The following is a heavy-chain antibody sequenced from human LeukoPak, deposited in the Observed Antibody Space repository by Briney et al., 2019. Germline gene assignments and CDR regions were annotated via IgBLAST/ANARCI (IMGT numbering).Heavy chain of an antibody. D-gene: IGHD6-19*01. CDR1: GGSISSGSYY. V-gene: IGHV4-61*02. CDR3: ARGIAVGN. J-gene: IGHJ4*02. CDR2: IYTSGST. Sequence: PSQTLSLTCTVSGGSISSGSYYWSWIRQPAGKGLEWIGRIYTSGSTNYNPSLKSRVTISVDTSKNQFSLKLSSVTAADTAVYYCARGIAVGNWGQGTLVTVSS.